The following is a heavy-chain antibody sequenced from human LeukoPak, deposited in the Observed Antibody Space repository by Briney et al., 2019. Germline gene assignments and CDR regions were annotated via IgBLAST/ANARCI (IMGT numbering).Heavy chain of an antibody. V-gene: IGHV4-4*02. J-gene: IGHJ2*01. CDR3: AREDYDDSGAWYFDL. CDR1: GGSISRSNW. Sequence: SETLSLTCAVSGGSISRSNWWSWVRQPPGKGLEWIGEIYHSGSTNYNPSLKSRVTISVDKSKNQFSLKLSSVTAADTAVYYCAREDYDDSGAWYFDLWGRGTLVTVSS. CDR2: IYHSGST. D-gene: IGHD3-3*01.